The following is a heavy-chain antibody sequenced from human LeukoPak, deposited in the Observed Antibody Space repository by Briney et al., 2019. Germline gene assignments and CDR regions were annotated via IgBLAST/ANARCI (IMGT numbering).Heavy chain of an antibody. CDR1: GFTISSYE. V-gene: IGHV3-48*03. D-gene: IGHD1-1*01. CDR2: ISWNGETK. Sequence: GGSLRLSCAASGFTISSYEMDRVRQAPGKGLEWVSHISWNGETKTYADSVQGRFTISRDNAKNSLYLQMNSLRAEDTAIYYCARDQYGTRLDWGQGTLVTVSS. CDR3: ARDQYGTRLD. J-gene: IGHJ4*02.